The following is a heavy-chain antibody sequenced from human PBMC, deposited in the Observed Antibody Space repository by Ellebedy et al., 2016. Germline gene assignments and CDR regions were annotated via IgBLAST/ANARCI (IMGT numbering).Heavy chain of an antibody. CDR2: IHSDGKTT. CDR1: GFTFSSYW. CDR3: VRDDDSNAYYDDLYYFDV. D-gene: IGHD3-22*01. Sequence: GESLKISXAASGFTFSSYWMHWVRQDPGKGLVWVSRIHSDGKTTDYANSVKGRFTISRDNAKNTLYLQMNSLRAEDTAVYYCVRDDDSNAYYDDLYYFDVWGKGTTVTVSS. J-gene: IGHJ6*03. V-gene: IGHV3-74*01.